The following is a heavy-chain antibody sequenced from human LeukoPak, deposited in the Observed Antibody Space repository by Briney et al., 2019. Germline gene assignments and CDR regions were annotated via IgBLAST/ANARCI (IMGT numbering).Heavy chain of an antibody. D-gene: IGHD3-10*01. CDR2: INNYSGTT. CDR3: ARRRITMVRGVTINWFDP. J-gene: IGHJ5*02. V-gene: IGHV1-18*01. Sequence: ASVKVSCKTSGYTFTTYGISWVRQAPGQGLEWMGWINNYSGTTSYAQKVQGRFTLTRDTSTSTAYMGLRSLRSDDTAVYFCARRRITMVRGVTINWFDPWGQGTLVIVSS. CDR1: GYTFTTYG.